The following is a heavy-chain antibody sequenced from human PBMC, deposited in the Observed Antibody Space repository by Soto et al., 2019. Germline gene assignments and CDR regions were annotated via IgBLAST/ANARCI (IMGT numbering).Heavy chain of an antibody. J-gene: IGHJ6*02. D-gene: IGHD2-21*01. CDR2: ISHDGQNQ. CDR1: GFAFGSHG. Sequence: QLQLVESGGGVVQPGRSLKLSCIGSGFAFGSHGMHWVRQVSGKGLEWVAVISHDGQNQYYRDSVKGRFTISRDNSKNSLYLEVNSLRVEDTAVYHCARERADIVVAPVATSGMDVWGQGTAVTVSS. V-gene: IGHV3-30*03. CDR3: ARERADIVVAPVATSGMDV.